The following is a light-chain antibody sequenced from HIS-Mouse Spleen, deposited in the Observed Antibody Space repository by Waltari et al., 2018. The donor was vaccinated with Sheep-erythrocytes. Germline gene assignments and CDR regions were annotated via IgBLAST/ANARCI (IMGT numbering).Light chain of an antibody. CDR3: CSYAGSYNHV. CDR1: SSDVGGYNY. CDR2: DVS. V-gene: IGLV2-11*01. Sequence: QSALTQPRSVSGSPGQSVTISCTGTSSDVGGYNYVPWYQQHPGKAPKLMIYDVSKRPSGVPDRFSGSKSGNTASLTISRLQAEDEADYYCCSYAGSYNHVFATGTKVTVL. J-gene: IGLJ1*01.